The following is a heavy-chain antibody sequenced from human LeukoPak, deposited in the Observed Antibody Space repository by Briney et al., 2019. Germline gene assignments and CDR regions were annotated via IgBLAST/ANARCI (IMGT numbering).Heavy chain of an antibody. V-gene: IGHV4-4*02. D-gene: IGHD2-2*01. CDR2: IYHSGST. J-gene: IGHJ4*02. Sequence: SGTLSLTCAVSGGSISSSNWWSWVRQPPGKGLEWIGEIYHSGSTNYNPSLKSRVTISVDKSKNQFSLKLSSVTAADTAVYYCAREGGIVVVPERRGYYFDYWGQGTLVTVSS. CDR3: AREGGIVVVPERRGYYFDY. CDR1: GGSISSSNW.